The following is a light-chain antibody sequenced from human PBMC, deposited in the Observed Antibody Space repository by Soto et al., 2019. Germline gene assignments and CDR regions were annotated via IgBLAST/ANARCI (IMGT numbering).Light chain of an antibody. CDR1: SSDVGGYNY. V-gene: IGLV2-14*01. J-gene: IGLJ3*02. CDR3: ISYTSSITWV. CDR2: EVS. Sequence: QSALTQPASVSGSPGQSITISCTGTSSDVGGYNYVSWYQQHPGTAPKLMIYEVSNRPSGVSDRFSGSRSGNTASLTISGLQAEDESDYYCISYTSSITWVFGGGTKLTVL.